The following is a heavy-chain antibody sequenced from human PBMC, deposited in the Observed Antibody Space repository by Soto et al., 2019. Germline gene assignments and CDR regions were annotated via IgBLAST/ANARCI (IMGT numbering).Heavy chain of an antibody. CDR3: AKDHPRGYDFWSGYYLGGGPARYYGMDV. D-gene: IGHD3-3*01. Sequence: QPMGSLRLSCAASGFTFSSYGTHWVRQAPGKGLEWVAVISYDGSNKYYADSVKCRFTISRDNSNNTLYLQMNSLRAEDTAVYYCAKDHPRGYDFWSGYYLGGGPARYYGMDVWGQGTTVTVS. CDR2: ISYDGSNK. J-gene: IGHJ6*02. CDR1: GFTFSSYG. V-gene: IGHV3-30*18.